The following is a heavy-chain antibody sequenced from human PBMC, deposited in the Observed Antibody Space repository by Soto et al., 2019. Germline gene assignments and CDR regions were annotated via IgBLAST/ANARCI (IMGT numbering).Heavy chain of an antibody. D-gene: IGHD3-22*01. CDR1: GFTFSNYA. V-gene: IGHV3-23*01. CDR2: IGGRGTSS. J-gene: IGHJ4*02. Sequence: GGSLRLSCAASGFTFSNYAMSWVRQAPGKGLEWVSGIGGRGTSSYYADSVKGRFAISRDNSYNTLFLQLHSLRAEDTAVYYCAKSRYADSSGDYYDFWGQGTRVTVSS. CDR3: AKSRYADSSGDYYDF.